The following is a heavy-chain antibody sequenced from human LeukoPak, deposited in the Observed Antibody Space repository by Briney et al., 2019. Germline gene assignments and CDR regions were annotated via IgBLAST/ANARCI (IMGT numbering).Heavy chain of an antibody. CDR2: INPNSGGT. V-gene: IGHV1-2*06. J-gene: IGHJ3*02. CDR3: ARIDWTEAAFDI. D-gene: IGHD1-1*01. CDR1: GYTFTGYY. Sequence: ASVKVSCKASGYTFTGYYMHWVRQAPGQGLEWMGRINPNSGGTNYAQKFQGRVTMTRDTSISTAYMELSRLRSDDTAVYYWARIDWTEAAFDIWGQGTMVTVSS.